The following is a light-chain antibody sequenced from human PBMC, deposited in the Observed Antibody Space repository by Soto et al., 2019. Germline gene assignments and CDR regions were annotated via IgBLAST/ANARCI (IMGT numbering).Light chain of an antibody. V-gene: IGKV3-20*01. Sequence: EIVLTQSPGSLSLSPGERATLSCRASQSVSSNFLAWYQHRPGQAPRLLIYGASSRATGIPDRFSGSGSGTDFTLTISRLEPEDFAVYYCQQYGGAPAVTFGGGTKVEIK. J-gene: IGKJ4*01. CDR2: GAS. CDR3: QQYGGAPAVT. CDR1: QSVSSNF.